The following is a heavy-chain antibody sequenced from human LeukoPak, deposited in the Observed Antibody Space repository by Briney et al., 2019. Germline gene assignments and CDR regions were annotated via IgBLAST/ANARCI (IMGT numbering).Heavy chain of an antibody. V-gene: IGHV3-23*01. J-gene: IGHJ4*02. CDR2: ISGSGGST. D-gene: IGHD5-18*01. CDR3: AKEKKYSYGLIDY. CDR1: GFTFDSFG. Sequence: GGSLRLSCAASGFTFDSFGMHWVRQAPGKGLEWVSAISGSGGSTYYADSVKGRFTISRDNSKNTLYLQMNSLRAEDTAVYYCAKEKKYSYGLIDYWGQGTLVTVSP.